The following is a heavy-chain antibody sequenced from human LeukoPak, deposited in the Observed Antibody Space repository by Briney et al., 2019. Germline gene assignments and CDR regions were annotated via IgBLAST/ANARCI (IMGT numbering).Heavy chain of an antibody. V-gene: IGHV3-21*01. J-gene: IGHJ4*02. Sequence: GGSLRLSCAASGFTFSSYSMNWVRQAPGKGLEWVSSISSSSSYIYYADSVKGRFTISRDNAKNSLYLQMNSLRAEDTAVYYCARDGSEMASAFDYWSQGTLVTVSS. CDR3: ARDGSEMASAFDY. CDR2: ISSSSSYI. CDR1: GFTFSSYS. D-gene: IGHD5-24*01.